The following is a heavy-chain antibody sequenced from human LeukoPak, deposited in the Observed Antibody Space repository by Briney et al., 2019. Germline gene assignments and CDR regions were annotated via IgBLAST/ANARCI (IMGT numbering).Heavy chain of an antibody. CDR2: IYPGDSDT. J-gene: IGHJ4*02. CDR1: GYSFTSYW. CDR3: ARPESYYGSGSYYDD. V-gene: IGHV5-51*01. Sequence: GESLKISCKGSGYSFTSYWIGWVRQMPGKGLEWMGIIYPGDSDTRYSPSFQGLVTISADKSISTAYLQWSSLKASDTAMYYCARPESYYGSGSYYDDWGQGTLVTVSS. D-gene: IGHD3-10*01.